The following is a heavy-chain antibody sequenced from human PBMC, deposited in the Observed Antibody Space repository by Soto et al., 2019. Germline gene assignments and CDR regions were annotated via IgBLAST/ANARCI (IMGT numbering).Heavy chain of an antibody. D-gene: IGHD2-15*01. J-gene: IGHJ5*02. V-gene: IGHV4-59*01. CDR2: IYYSGST. Sequence: PSETLSLTCTVSGGSISSYYWSWIRQPPGKGQEWIGYIYYSGSTNYNPSLKSRVTISVDTSKNQFSLKLSSVTAADTAVYYCARGRYCSGGSCYPTVFDPWGQGTRVTVS. CDR3: ARGRYCSGGSCYPTVFDP. CDR1: GGSISSYY.